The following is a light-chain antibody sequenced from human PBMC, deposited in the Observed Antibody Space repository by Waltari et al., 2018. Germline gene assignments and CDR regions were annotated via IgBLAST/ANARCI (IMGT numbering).Light chain of an antibody. CDR3: HVWHPHVDPGV. V-gene: IGLV3-21*04. Sequence: LTQPPSVSVAPGETAPITCGGDNIGTYSVHWYQQKAGQAPVLVIFYDRDRPSGIPDRFSGSNSGNTATLTISRVEAGDEARYYCHVWHPHVDPGVFGTGTEVTVL. CDR2: YDR. J-gene: IGLJ1*01. CDR1: NIGTYS.